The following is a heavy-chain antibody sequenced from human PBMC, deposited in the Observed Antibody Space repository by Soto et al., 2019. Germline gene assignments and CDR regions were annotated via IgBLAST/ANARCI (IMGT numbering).Heavy chain of an antibody. V-gene: IGHV3-9*01. CDR3: AKDRTEGYSSGWYVDY. CDR2: ISWNSGSI. D-gene: IGHD6-19*01. J-gene: IGHJ4*02. CDR1: GFTFDDYA. Sequence: EVQLVASGGGLVQPGRSLRLSCAASGFTFDDYAMHWVRQAPGKGLEWVSGISWNSGSIGYADSVKGRFTISRDNAKNSLYLQMNSLRAEDTALYYCAKDRTEGYSSGWYVDYWGQGTLVTVSS.